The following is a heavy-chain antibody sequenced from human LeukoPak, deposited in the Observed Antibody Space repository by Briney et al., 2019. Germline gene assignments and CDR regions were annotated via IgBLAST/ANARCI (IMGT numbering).Heavy chain of an antibody. CDR3: ASSSIRYCSSTSCALPFDY. V-gene: IGHV3-53*01. J-gene: IGHJ4*02. CDR1: GFTVSSNY. CDR2: IYSGGST. Sequence: GGSLRLSCAASGFTVSSNYMSWVRQAPGKGLEWVSVIYSGGSTYYAYSVKGRFTISRDNSKNTLYLQMNSLRAEDTAVYYCASSSIRYCSSTSCALPFDYWGQGTLVTVSS. D-gene: IGHD2-2*01.